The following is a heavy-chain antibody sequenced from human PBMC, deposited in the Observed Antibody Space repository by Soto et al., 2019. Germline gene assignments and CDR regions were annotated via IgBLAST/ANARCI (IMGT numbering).Heavy chain of an antibody. J-gene: IGHJ5*02. CDR1: GGSVNGYY. CDR2: INHTGGT. Sequence: WETLSLTCAVYGGSVNGYYWSWIRQPPGKGLEWIGEINHTGGTHYNPSLKSRVTMSVDTSKNQFSLRLSSVTAADTAIYYCATRITVFGLLIPPFDPWGQGTQVTVSS. V-gene: IGHV4-34*01. CDR3: ATRITVFGLLIPPFDP. D-gene: IGHD3-3*01.